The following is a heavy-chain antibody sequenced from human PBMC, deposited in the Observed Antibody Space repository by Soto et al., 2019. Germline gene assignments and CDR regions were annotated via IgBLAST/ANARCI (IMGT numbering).Heavy chain of an antibody. D-gene: IGHD3-3*01. V-gene: IGHV1-18*01. CDR2: ISAYNGNT. CDR3: ASHPGRITIFGVGKYYYGMDV. J-gene: IGHJ6*02. CDR1: GYTFTSYG. Sequence: GASVKVSCKAPGYTFTSYGISWVRQAPGQGLEWMGWISAYNGNTNYAQKLQGRVTMTTDTSTSTAYMELRSPRSDDTAVYYCASHPGRITIFGVGKYYYGMDVWGQGTTVTVSS.